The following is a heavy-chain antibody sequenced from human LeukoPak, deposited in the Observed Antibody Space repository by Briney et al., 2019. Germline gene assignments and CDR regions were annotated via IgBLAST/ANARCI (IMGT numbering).Heavy chain of an antibody. Sequence: PSETLSLTCAVYGGSFSGYYWSWIRQPPGKGLEWIGEINHSGSTNYNPSLKSRVTISLDTSKNQFSLKLSSVTAADTAVYYRAMENSGSYYGWGYFDLWGRGTLVTVSS. V-gene: IGHV4-34*01. CDR3: AMENSGSYYGWGYFDL. D-gene: IGHD1-26*01. J-gene: IGHJ2*01. CDR1: GGSFSGYY. CDR2: INHSGST.